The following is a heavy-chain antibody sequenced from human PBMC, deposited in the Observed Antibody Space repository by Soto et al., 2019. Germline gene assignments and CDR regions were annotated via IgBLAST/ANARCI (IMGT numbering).Heavy chain of an antibody. D-gene: IGHD6-13*01. Sequence: PWGSXRLACSASVFTFKIYFIIWVRHAPGKGLECVSGISGSCGSTYYADSVNGRFTISRYNSKNTLYLQMNSLRADDTALYYWEKKPSATGVFDHWGPASLV. CDR3: EKKPSATGVFDH. CDR2: ISGSCGST. V-gene: IGHV3-23*01. CDR1: VFTFKIYF. J-gene: IGHJ5*02.